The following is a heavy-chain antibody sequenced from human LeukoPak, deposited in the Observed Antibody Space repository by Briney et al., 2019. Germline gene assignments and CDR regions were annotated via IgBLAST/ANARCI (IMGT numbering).Heavy chain of an antibody. J-gene: IGHJ6*02. CDR1: GFIVSSNY. CDR2: IYSGGST. CDR3: ARRAYGMDV. Sequence: GGSLRLSCAASGFIVSSNYMSWVRQAPGKGLERVSVIYSGGSTYYADSVKGRFTISRDNSKNTVYLQMNSLRAEDTAVYYCARRAYGMDVWGQGTTVTVSS. V-gene: IGHV3-53*01.